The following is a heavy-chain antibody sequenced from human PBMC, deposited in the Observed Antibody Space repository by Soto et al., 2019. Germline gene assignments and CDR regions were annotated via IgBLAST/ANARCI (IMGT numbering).Heavy chain of an antibody. V-gene: IGHV3-30*18. Sequence: PGGSLRLSCAASGFTFSSYGMHWVRQAPGKGLEWVAVISYDGSNKYYADSVKGRFTISRDNSKNTLYLQMNSLRAEDTAVYYCAKDYYYYDSIYAFDIWGQGTIVTVSS. CDR3: AKDYYYYDSIYAFDI. D-gene: IGHD3-22*01. CDR2: ISYDGSNK. CDR1: GFTFSSYG. J-gene: IGHJ3*02.